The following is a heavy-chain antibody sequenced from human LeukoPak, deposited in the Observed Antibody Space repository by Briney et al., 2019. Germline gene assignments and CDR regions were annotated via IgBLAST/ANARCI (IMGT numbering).Heavy chain of an antibody. V-gene: IGHV3-23*01. D-gene: IGHD3-22*01. Sequence: AGGSLRLSCAVSGITLSNYGMSWVRQAPGKGLGWVAGISGSGGSTKYADSVKGRFTISRDNSKNTLYLQMNSLRVEDTAVYFCAKRGVVIRVILVGFHKEAYYFDSWGQGALVTVSS. CDR2: ISGSGGST. J-gene: IGHJ4*02. CDR3: AKRGVVIRVILVGFHKEAYYFDS. CDR1: GITLSNYG.